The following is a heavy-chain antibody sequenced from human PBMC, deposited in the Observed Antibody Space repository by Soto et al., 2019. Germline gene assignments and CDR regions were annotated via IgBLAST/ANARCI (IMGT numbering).Heavy chain of an antibody. CDR2: IDPSDSYT. J-gene: IGHJ6*02. CDR1: GYIFTSYW. CDR3: ARGYRAYRYYYGMDV. D-gene: IGHD3-16*01. V-gene: IGHV5-10-1*01. Sequence: GESLKISCKGSGYIFTSYWISWVRQMPGKGLEWMGRIDPSDSYTNYSPSFQGHVTISADKSISTAYLQWSSLKASDTAMYYCARGYRAYRYYYGMDVWGQGTTVTVSS.